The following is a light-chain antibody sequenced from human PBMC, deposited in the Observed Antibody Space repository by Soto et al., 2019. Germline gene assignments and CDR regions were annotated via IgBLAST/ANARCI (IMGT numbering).Light chain of an antibody. Sequence: DIVMTQSPDSLAVSLGERATINCKSSQSVLYSSNNKNYLAWYQQKPGQPPKLLIYWASTRESGVPDRFSGSGSGTDFTLTISSLQAEDVAVYYCQQYYSTPKRTFDQGTKVEIK. V-gene: IGKV4-1*01. CDR3: QQYYSTPKRT. CDR1: QSVLYSSNNKNY. J-gene: IGKJ1*01. CDR2: WAS.